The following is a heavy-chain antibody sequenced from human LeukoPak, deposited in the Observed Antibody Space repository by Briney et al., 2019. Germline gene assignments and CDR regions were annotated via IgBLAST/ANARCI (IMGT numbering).Heavy chain of an antibody. Sequence: GRSLRLSCTASGFIFSSYGMHWVRQAPGKGLEWVAVISYDGSNKYYADSVKGRFTISSDNSKNTLYVQMNSLRAEDTAVYYCARGGYCSSTSCYSHDAFDIWGQGTMVTVSS. D-gene: IGHD2-2*01. CDR2: ISYDGSNK. CDR1: GFIFSSYG. CDR3: ARGGYCSSTSCYSHDAFDI. V-gene: IGHV3-30*03. J-gene: IGHJ3*02.